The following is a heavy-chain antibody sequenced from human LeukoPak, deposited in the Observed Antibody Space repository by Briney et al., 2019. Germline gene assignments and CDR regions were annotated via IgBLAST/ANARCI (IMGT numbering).Heavy chain of an antibody. V-gene: IGHV4-34*01. J-gene: IGHJ4*02. CDR3: ARVVGYCSSTSCYFDY. D-gene: IGHD2-2*01. Sequence: PSETLSLTCAVYGGSFSGYYWSWIRQPPGKGLEWIGEINHSGSTNYNPSLKSRVTISVDTSKNQFSLKLSSATAADTAVYYCARVVGYCSSTSCYFDYWGQGTLVTVSS. CDR1: GGSFSGYY. CDR2: INHSGST.